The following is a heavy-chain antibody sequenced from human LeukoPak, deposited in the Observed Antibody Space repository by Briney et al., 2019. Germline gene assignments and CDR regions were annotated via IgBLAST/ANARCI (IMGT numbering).Heavy chain of an antibody. CDR2: ISAYNGNT. V-gene: IGHV1-18*01. Sequence: GASVKVSCKASGYTFTSYGISWVRQAPGQGLEWMGWISAYNGNTNYAQKLQGRVTMTTDTSTSTAYMELRSLRSDDTAVYYCARGGVELGIGFAYYYYYMDAWGKGTTVTVSS. CDR3: ARGGVELGIGFAYYYYYMDA. D-gene: IGHD3-3*01. CDR1: GYTFTSYG. J-gene: IGHJ6*03.